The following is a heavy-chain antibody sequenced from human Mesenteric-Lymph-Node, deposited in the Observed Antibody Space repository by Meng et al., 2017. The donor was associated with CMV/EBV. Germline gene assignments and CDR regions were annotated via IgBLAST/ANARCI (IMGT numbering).Heavy chain of an antibody. CDR3: AREIIGAGYDFWSGYYYYGTDV. CDR2: ISSSSSYI. J-gene: IGHJ6*02. V-gene: IGHV3-21*01. CDR1: GFTFSSYS. Sequence: ETLSLTCAASGFTFSSYSMNWVRQAPGRGLEWVSSISSSSSYIYYADSVKGRFTISRDNAKNSLYLQMNSLRAEDTAVYYCAREIIGAGYDFWSGYYYYGTDVWGQGTTVTVSS. D-gene: IGHD3-3*01.